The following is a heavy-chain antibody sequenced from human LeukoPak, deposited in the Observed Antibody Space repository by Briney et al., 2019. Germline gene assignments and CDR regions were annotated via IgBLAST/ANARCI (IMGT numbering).Heavy chain of an antibody. D-gene: IGHD3-10*01. J-gene: IGHJ4*02. CDR2: INPNSGST. V-gene: IGHV1-2*02. Sequence: GASVKVSCKASGYTFTGYDIHWVRQAPGQGLEWMGWINPNSGSTNYAQKFQGRVTMTRDTSISTAYMELSRLIYADTAVQYCAKGLIRAWFPNFDYWGQGTLVTVSS. CDR3: AKGLIRAWFPNFDY. CDR1: GYTFTGYD.